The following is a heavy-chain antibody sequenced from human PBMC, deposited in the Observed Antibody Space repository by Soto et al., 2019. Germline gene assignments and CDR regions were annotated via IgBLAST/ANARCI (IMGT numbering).Heavy chain of an antibody. D-gene: IGHD3-3*01. J-gene: IGHJ6*02. V-gene: IGHV3-48*02. CDR2: ISGGPTTI. Sequence: EVQLVESGGGLVHPGGSLRLSCAASGFTFNIYSMNWVRQAPGKGLEWLSYISGGPTTIWYADSVKGRFTISRDNARNSLYLQMNSLRDEDTAVYYCARVHFDFWEAMEVWGRGTTVTVSS. CDR1: GFTFNIYS. CDR3: ARVHFDFWEAMEV.